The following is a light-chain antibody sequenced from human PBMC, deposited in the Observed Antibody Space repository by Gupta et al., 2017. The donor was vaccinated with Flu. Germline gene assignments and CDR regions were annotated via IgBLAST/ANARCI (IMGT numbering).Light chain of an antibody. J-gene: IGKJ5*01. CDR1: QSVSSY. Sequence: EIVLTQSPATLSLSPGERATLSCRPSQSVSSYLAWYQQKPGQAPRLLIYDASNRATGIPARFSGSGSGTDFTLTISSLEPEDFAVYYCQQRSNWPRGFGQGTRLEIK. V-gene: IGKV3-11*01. CDR3: QQRSNWPRG. CDR2: DAS.